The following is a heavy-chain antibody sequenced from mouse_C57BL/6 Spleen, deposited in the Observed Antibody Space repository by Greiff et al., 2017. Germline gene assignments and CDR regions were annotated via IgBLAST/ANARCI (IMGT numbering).Heavy chain of an antibody. J-gene: IGHJ2*01. D-gene: IGHD2-5*01. CDR1: GFNIKDYY. Sequence: EVQLHQSGAELVKPGASVKLSCTASGFNIKDYYMHWVKQRNEQGLEWIGRIDPEDGETKYAPKFQGKATITADTASNTAYLQLSSLTSEDTAVYYCARSDSNYLLNYWGQGTTLTVAS. V-gene: IGHV14-2*01. CDR2: IDPEDGET. CDR3: ARSDSNYLLNY.